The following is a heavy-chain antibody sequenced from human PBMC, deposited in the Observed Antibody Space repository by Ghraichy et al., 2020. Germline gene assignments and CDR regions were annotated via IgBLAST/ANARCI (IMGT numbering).Heavy chain of an antibody. CDR2: IYSSGSA. D-gene: IGHD4/OR15-4a*01. Sequence: SETLSLTCSVSGDSMNNYFWKWIRQPAGKGLEWIGRIYSSGSASYNPSLESRVTMSIDTFRGQFSLTLTSVTAADTAIYYCTRDRGAGHSDSWGQGIQVTVSS. J-gene: IGHJ4*02. CDR3: TRDRGAGHSDS. CDR1: GDSMNNYF. V-gene: IGHV4-4*07.